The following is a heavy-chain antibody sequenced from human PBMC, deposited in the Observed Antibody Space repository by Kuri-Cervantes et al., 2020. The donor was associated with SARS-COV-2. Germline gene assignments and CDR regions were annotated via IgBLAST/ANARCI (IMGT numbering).Heavy chain of an antibody. CDR1: GLTFGSYP. Sequence: GGSLRLSCAASGLTFGSYPMSWVRQAPGKGLEWVSVISGSGGSTYYAYSVKGRFTISRDNSKNTLYLQMNSLKAEDTAVYYCANSGVSSGFDYWGQGTLVTVSS. V-gene: IGHV3-23*01. D-gene: IGHD6-6*01. J-gene: IGHJ4*02. CDR3: ANSGVSSGFDY. CDR2: ISGSGGST.